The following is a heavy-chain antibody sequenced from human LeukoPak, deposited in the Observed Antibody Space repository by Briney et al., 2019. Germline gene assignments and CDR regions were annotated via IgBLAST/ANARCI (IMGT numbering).Heavy chain of an antibody. CDR2: INPYNGKT. CDR1: GYIFTTYG. V-gene: IGHV1-18*01. J-gene: IGHJ4*02. D-gene: IGHD2-21*02. CDR3: ARGAYCGGDCYSNLDY. Sequence: GASVEVSCKASGYIFTTYGFTWVRQAPGQGLEWMGWINPYNGKTNYAQKFQGRVKMTTDTPTSTAYMELRSLTSDDTAVYYCARGAYCGGDCYSNLDYWGQGTLVTVSS.